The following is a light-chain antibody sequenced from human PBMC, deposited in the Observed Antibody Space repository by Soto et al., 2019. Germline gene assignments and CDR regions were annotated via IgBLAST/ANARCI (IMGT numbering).Light chain of an antibody. Sequence: DIQLTQSPSFLSASVGDRVTITCRASQGISSYLAWYQQKPGKAPKLLIYAASTLQSGVPSRFSGSGSGTEFTLTTSSLQPEDFATYYCQQINSYPYTFGQGTKLEIK. CDR1: QGISSY. CDR3: QQINSYPYT. CDR2: AAS. V-gene: IGKV1-9*01. J-gene: IGKJ2*01.